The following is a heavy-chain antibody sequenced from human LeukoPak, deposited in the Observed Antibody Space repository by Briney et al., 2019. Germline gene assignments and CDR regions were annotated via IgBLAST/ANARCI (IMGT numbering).Heavy chain of an antibody. CDR3: ARGRYSYGEPMFDY. V-gene: IGHV4-59*01. CDR2: IYYSGST. CDR1: GGSFSGYY. D-gene: IGHD5-18*01. J-gene: IGHJ4*02. Sequence: SETLSLTCAVYGGSFSGYYWSWIRQPPGKGLEWIGYIYYSGSTNYNPSLKSRVTISVDTSKNQFSLKLSSVTAADTAVYYCARGRYSYGEPMFDYWGQGTLVTVSS.